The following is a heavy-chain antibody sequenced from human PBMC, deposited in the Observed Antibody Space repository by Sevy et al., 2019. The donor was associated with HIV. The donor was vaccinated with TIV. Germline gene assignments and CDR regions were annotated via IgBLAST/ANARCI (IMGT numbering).Heavy chain of an antibody. J-gene: IGHJ5*02. CDR3: ARDTTDNRLPISDL. D-gene: IGHD4-17*01. Sequence: ASVKVSCKASGDTFNKYAITWVRQAPGQGLECMGRIIPILGMTNYAQRFQGRVTISADRSTSTAYMELRSLRSEDTAVYYCARDTTDNRLPISDLWGQGTLVTVSS. CDR2: IIPILGMT. CDR1: GDTFNKYA. V-gene: IGHV1-69*04.